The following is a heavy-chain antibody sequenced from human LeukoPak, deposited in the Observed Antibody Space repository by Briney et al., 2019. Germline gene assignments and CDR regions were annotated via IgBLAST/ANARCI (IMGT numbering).Heavy chain of an antibody. CDR1: GFTFSSYS. V-gene: IGHV3-21*01. CDR2: ISSSSSYI. CDR3: ARGLELELQFDY. J-gene: IGHJ4*02. D-gene: IGHD1-7*01. Sequence: PGGSLRLSCAASGFTFSSYSMNWVCQAPGKGLEWVSSISSSSSYIYYADSVKGRFTISRDNAKNSLYLQMNSLRAEDTAMYYCARGLELELQFDYWGQGTLVTVSS.